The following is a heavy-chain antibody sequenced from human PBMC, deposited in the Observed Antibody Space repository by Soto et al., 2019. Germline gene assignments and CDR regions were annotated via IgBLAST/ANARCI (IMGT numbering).Heavy chain of an antibody. J-gene: IGHJ4*02. CDR2: ISAYNDNT. CDR1: GYTFTSYG. CDR3: ARESTPADY. Sequence: QVQLVQSGAEVKKPGASVKVSCKASGYTFTSYGISWVRQAPGQGLEWMGWISAYNDNTNYAQNLQGRVTMTTDTSTRTAYMELRSLGSDDTAVYSCARESTPADYWGQGTLFPVSS. V-gene: IGHV1-18*01.